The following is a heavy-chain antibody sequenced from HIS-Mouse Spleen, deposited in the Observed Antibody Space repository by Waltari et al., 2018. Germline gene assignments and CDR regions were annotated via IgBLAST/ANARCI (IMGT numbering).Heavy chain of an antibody. CDR1: GGPISRSSYY. V-gene: IGHV4-39*07. Sequence: QLQLQESGPGLVKPSETLSPTCTVSGGPISRSSYYWGWNRQPPGKGLEWIGSIDYSGSTYYNPSLKSRVTISVDTSKNQFSLKLSSVTAADTAVYYCARVPGDYSGAFDIWGQGTMVTVSS. CDR2: IDYSGST. D-gene: IGHD4-17*01. J-gene: IGHJ3*02. CDR3: ARVPGDYSGAFDI.